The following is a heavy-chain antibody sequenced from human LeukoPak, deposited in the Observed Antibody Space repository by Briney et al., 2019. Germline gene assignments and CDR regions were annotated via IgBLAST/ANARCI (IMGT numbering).Heavy chain of an antibody. Sequence: GRSLRLSCIASGFIFSDYGMHWVRQAPGKGLEWVAVIWYDGSNKYYADSVKGRFTISRDNSKNTLYLQMNSLRAEDTAVYYCTRGTGEPDYWGQGTLVSVSS. CDR2: IWYDGSNK. J-gene: IGHJ4*02. CDR1: GFIFSDYG. V-gene: IGHV3-33*01. CDR3: TRGTGEPDY. D-gene: IGHD7-27*01.